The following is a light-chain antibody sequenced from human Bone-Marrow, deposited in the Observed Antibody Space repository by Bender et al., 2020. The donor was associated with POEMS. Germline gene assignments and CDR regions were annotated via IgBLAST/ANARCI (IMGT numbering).Light chain of an antibody. V-gene: IGLV2-14*03. CDR3: YSQTSSRTLGV. J-gene: IGLJ1*01. CDR1: SSDIGAYNY. Sequence: QYALTQPASVSGSPGQSITISCTGTSSDIGAYNYVSWYQQHPGQAPKLIISDVSNRPSGVSNRFSGSRFGDTASLTIFRLQAEDEADYYCYSQTSSRTLGVFGTGTKVTV. CDR2: DVS.